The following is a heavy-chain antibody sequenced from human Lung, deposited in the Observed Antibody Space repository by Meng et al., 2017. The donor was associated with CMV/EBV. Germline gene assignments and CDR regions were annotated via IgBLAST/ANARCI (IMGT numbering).Heavy chain of an antibody. CDR1: GDSVGSGAYY. CDR2: TYSTRGI. CDR3: ARMVTGGYYFDY. J-gene: IGHJ4*01. V-gene: IGHV4-30-4*01. D-gene: IGHD2-21*02. Sequence: SETLSLTCTVSGDSVGSGAYYWSWIRQPPGKGLEWIGYTYSTRGIFYNPSLKSRLIISLDTSKNQFSLQLKSVTAADAAVYYCARMVTGGYYFDYWGQGSLVXVS.